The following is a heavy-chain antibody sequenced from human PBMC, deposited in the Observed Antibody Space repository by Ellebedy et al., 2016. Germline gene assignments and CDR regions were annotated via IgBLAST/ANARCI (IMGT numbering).Heavy chain of an antibody. V-gene: IGHV1-8*02. CDR1: GYTFTGYY. D-gene: IGHD6-13*01. Sequence: ASVKVSXXASGYTFTGYYMHWVRQAPGQGLEWMGWMNPNSGNTGYAQKFQGRVTMTRNTSISTAYMELSSLRSEDTAVYYCARGSSIRKDYWGQGTLVTVSS. CDR2: MNPNSGNT. CDR3: ARGSSIRKDY. J-gene: IGHJ4*02.